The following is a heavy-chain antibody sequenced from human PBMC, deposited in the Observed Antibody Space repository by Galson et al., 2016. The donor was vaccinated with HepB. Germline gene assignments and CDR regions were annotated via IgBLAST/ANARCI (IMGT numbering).Heavy chain of an antibody. V-gene: IGHV6-1*01. D-gene: IGHD5-18*01. CDR3: TRGYRQTGMNV. Sequence: CAISGDSVTSDETMWNWIRQSPSRGLEWLGRTYYRSQWFSEYAMSVQGRITVTADTSRNQFSLQLDSVTPDDTAAYFCTRGYRQTGMNVWGQGTTVPVSS. CDR1: GDSVTSDETM. CDR2: TYYRSQWFS. J-gene: IGHJ6*02.